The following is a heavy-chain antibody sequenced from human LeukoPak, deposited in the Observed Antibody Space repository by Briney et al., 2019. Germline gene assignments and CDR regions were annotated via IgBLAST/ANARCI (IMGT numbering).Heavy chain of an antibody. J-gene: IGHJ4*02. V-gene: IGHV5-10-1*01. D-gene: IGHD5-18*01. Sequence: GESLKISCQGSGYSFTSYWISWVRQMPGKGLEWMGRIDPSDSYTNYSPSFQGHVTISADKSISTAYLQWSSLKASDTAMDYCASGTVDTAMADYWGQGTLVTVSS. CDR1: GYSFTSYW. CDR3: ASGTVDTAMADY. CDR2: IDPSDSYT.